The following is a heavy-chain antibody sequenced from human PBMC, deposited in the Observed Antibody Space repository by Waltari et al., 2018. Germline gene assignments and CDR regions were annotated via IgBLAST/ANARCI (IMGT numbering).Heavy chain of an antibody. V-gene: IGHV3-43*01. CDR2: ISWDGGDT. J-gene: IGHJ4*01. D-gene: IGHD5-12*01. CDR1: GFVFYEFT. CDR3: ATSDYAGKGDY. Sequence: DVTLVESGGDVVQPGRSLDLPCTAHGFVFYEFTMQWVRQVPGSGLQWVALISWDGGDTYYADSVKGRFTISRDNSRNSLYLEMKTLTLEDTALYYCATSDYAGKGDYWGHGTLVTVSS.